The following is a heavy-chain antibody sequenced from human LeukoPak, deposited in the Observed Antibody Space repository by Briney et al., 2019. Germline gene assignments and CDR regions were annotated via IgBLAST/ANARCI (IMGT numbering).Heavy chain of an antibody. Sequence: PGGSLRLSCAASVFAFSNYDMLWVRQTTGKGLEWVSAINTAADTYYPDSVKGRFTISRENAKNSLYLQMNSLRVGDTAVYYCVRAPPGTGWLIDHWGQGTQVAVSS. CDR2: INTAADT. V-gene: IGHV3-13*04. D-gene: IGHD6-19*01. J-gene: IGHJ4*02. CDR1: VFAFSNYD. CDR3: VRAPPGTGWLIDH.